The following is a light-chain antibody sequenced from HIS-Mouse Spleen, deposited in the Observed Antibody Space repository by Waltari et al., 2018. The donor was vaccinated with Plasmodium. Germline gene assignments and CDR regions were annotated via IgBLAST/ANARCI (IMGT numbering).Light chain of an antibody. J-gene: IGLJ3*02. CDR3: YSTDSSGNHRV. Sequence: SYELTQPPSVSVSPGQTARITCSGDALPKKYAYWYQQKSGQAPVLVIYEDSKRPPGIPERVSGASSGTMATLTISGAQVEDEADYYGYSTDSSGNHRVFGGGTKLTVL. CDR2: EDS. V-gene: IGLV3-10*01. CDR1: ALPKKY.